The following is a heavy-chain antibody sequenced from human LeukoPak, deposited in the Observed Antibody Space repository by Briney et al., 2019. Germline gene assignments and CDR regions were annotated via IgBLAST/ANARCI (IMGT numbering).Heavy chain of an antibody. V-gene: IGHV1-24*01. J-gene: IGHJ4*02. CDR3: ATPRWGYDSSGYYS. D-gene: IGHD3-22*01. Sequence: ASVKVSCKVSGYTLTELSMHWVRQAPGKGLEGMGGFDPEDGETIYAQKFQGRVTMTEDTSTDTAYMELSSLRSEDTAVYYCATPRWGYDSSGYYSWGQGTLVTVSS. CDR1: GYTLTELS. CDR2: FDPEDGET.